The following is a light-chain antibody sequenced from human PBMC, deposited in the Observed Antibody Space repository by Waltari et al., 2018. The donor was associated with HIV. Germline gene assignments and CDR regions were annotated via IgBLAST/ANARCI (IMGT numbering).Light chain of an antibody. Sequence: DIQLTQSPSSLTASVGHRVTIVCRARDTVDTYLNWYQQRPGQPPKLLSSYVSGLQAGVPSRFFGTGSGTDFTLAITNLQPEDFATYYCQQSYSGLLYTFGQGTKLE. CDR2: YVS. CDR1: DTVDTY. J-gene: IGKJ2*01. V-gene: IGKV1-39*01. CDR3: QQSYSGLLYT.